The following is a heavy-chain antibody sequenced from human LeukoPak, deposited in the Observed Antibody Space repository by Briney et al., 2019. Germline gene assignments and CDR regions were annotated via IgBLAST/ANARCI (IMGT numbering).Heavy chain of an antibody. CDR1: GGTFSSYA. V-gene: IGHV1-69*13. J-gene: IGHJ5*02. D-gene: IGHD3-10*01. Sequence: SVKVSCKASGGTFSSYAISWVRQAPGQGLEWMGGIIPIFGTANYAQKFQGRVTITADESTSTAYMELSSLRPEDTAVYYCARDGSGSYYTWFDPWGQGTLVTVSS. CDR3: ARDGSGSYYTWFDP. CDR2: IIPIFGTA.